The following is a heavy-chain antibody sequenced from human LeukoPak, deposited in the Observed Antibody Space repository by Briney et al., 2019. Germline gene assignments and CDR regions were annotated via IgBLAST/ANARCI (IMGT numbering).Heavy chain of an antibody. CDR1: GGSISSSSYY. D-gene: IGHD2-21*01. CDR3: ARTPTYCGGDCYYRAYYYYMDV. J-gene: IGHJ6*03. Sequence: NSSETLSLTCTVSGGSISSSSYYWGWIRQPPGKGLEWIGSIYYSGSTYYNPSLKSRVTISVDTSKNQFSLKLSSVTAADTAVYYCARTPTYCGGDCYYRAYYYYMDVWGKGTTVTVSS. V-gene: IGHV4-39*01. CDR2: IYYSGST.